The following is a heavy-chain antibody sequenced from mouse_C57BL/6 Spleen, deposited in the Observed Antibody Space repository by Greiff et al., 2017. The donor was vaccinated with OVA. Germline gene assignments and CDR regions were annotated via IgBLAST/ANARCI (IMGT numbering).Heavy chain of an antibody. V-gene: IGHV1-59*01. CDR2: IDPSDSYT. CDR1: GYTFTSHW. CDR3: ARGQGRIYFDY. Sequence: QVQLQQPGAELVRPGTSVKLSCKASGYTFTSHWMHWVKQRPGQGLEWIGVIDPSDSYTNYNQKFKGKATLTVDTSSSTAYMQLSSLTSEDSAVYYCARGQGRIYFDYWGQGTTLTVSS. J-gene: IGHJ2*01.